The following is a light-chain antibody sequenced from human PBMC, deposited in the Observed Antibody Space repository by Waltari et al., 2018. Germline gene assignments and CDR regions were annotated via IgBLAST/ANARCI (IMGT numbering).Light chain of an antibody. CDR1: QDISIY. CDR2: GAG. J-gene: IGKJ2*01. V-gene: IGKV1-39*01. Sequence: DIQMTQSPSSLSAFVGDSVTFTCRASQDISIYLNWYQQKPGQAPKVLIYGAGSFETGVPSRFSGSGSGTYFTLTISSLQPEDVATYYCQQSHSAPRTFGQGTKLEIK. CDR3: QQSHSAPRT.